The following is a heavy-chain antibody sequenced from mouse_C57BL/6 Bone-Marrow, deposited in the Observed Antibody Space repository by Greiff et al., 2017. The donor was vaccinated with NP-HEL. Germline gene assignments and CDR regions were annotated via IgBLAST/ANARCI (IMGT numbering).Heavy chain of an antibody. J-gene: IGHJ2*01. Sequence: QVTLKESGPGILQPSQTLSLTCSFSGFSLSTFGMGVGWIRQPSGEGLEWLAHIWWDDDKYYNPALKSRLTISKDTSKNQVFLKIANVDTADTATYYCARIRYYGSSYVVYFDYWGQGTTLTVSS. V-gene: IGHV8-8*01. CDR3: ARIRYYGSSYVVYFDY. D-gene: IGHD1-1*01. CDR1: GFSLSTFGMG. CDR2: IWWDDDK.